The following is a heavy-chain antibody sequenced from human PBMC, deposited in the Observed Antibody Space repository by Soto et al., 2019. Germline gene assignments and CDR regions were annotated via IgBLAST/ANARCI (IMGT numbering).Heavy chain of an antibody. J-gene: IGHJ4*02. CDR2: ISGSGGST. D-gene: IGHD1-26*01. V-gene: IGHV3-23*01. CDR3: AKAPRVGAISGGGSDY. CDR1: GFTFSSYA. Sequence: LRLSCAASGFTFSSYAMSWVRQAPGKGLEWVSAISGSGGSTYYADSVKGRFTISRDNSKNTLYLQMNSLRAEDTAVYYCAKAPRVGAISGGGSDYWGQGTLVTVSS.